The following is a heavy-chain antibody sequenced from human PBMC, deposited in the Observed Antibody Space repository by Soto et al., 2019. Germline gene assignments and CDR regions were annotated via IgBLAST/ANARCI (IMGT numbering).Heavy chain of an antibody. CDR2: IIPLFATV. CDR1: GGTFSNFD. Sequence: QVQLVQSGAEVKKPGSSVKVSCKASGGTFSNFDISWVRQAPGQGLEWVGGIIPLFATVNYAQKFQGRVTITADENTKTAYMELSSLRSDDTAVYFCARAQSYYARSASSSVYHFFDPWGQGTLVTVSS. V-gene: IGHV1-69*12. D-gene: IGHD3-22*01. CDR3: ARAQSYYARSASSSVYHFFDP. J-gene: IGHJ5*02.